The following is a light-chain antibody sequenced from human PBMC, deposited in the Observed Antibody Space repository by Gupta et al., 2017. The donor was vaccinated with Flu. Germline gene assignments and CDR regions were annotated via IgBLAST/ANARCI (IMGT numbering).Light chain of an antibody. CDR2: DAS. J-gene: IGKJ1*01. V-gene: IGKV3-11*01. CDR1: QSVSSY. Sequence: EIVLTQSPATLSLSPGERATLSCRASQSVSSYLAWYQQKPGQAPRLLIYDASNRATGILASCSGSGAGTDFTLTISSREPEDFAVYYCQQRSNCHPMWTFGQGTKVEIK. CDR3: QQRSNCHPMWT.